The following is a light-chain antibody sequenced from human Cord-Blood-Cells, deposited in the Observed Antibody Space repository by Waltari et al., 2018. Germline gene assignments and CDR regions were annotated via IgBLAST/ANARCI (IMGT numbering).Light chain of an antibody. V-gene: IGLV2-11*01. CDR1: SSHFGGYNY. Sequence: HSALTPPRSVSGSPGPSVHICCPGTSSHFGGYNYFSWYQQHPGNAPKLMIYDVSKRPSGVPDRFSGSKSGNTASLTISGLQAEDEADYYCCSYAGSYTWVFGGGTKLTVL. CDR3: CSYAGSYTWV. J-gene: IGLJ3*02. CDR2: DVS.